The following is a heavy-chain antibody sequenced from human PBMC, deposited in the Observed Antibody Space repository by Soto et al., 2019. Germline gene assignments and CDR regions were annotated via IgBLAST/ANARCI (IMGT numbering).Heavy chain of an antibody. CDR2: IKSKTYGGTT. V-gene: IGHV3-15*01. CDR1: GFTFSNPW. Sequence: GGSLRLSCAASGFTFSNPWMSWVRQAPGKGLEWVGRIKSKTYGGTTDYAAPVKSSFNISRDDSKNTLYLQMNSLKTEDTTVYYCTTVNYYDSSGFWARDYWGQGTLVTVSS. J-gene: IGHJ4*02. CDR3: TTVNYYDSSGFWARDY. D-gene: IGHD3-22*01.